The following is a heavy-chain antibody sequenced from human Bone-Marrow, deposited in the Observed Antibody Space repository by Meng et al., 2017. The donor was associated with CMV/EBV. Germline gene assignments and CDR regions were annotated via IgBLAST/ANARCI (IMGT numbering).Heavy chain of an antibody. J-gene: IGHJ4*02. V-gene: IGHV3-23*01. Sequence: GESPKISCAASGFTLSSYAMSWVRQAPGKGLEWVSAISGSGGSTYYADSVKGRFTISRDNSKNTLYLQMNSLRAEDTAVYYCAKDPLNWERELLGDDYWGQGTLVTVSS. CDR3: AKDPLNWERELLGDDY. CDR2: ISGSGGST. D-gene: IGHD1-26*01. CDR1: GFTLSSYA.